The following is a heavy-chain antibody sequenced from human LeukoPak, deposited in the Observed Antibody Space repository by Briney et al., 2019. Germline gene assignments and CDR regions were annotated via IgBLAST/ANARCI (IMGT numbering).Heavy chain of an antibody. V-gene: IGHV3-23*01. CDR2: ISGRGGST. CDR1: GFTFSSYA. CDR3: AKQREQWLVFDY. Sequence: PGGSLRLSCAASGFTFSSYAMNWVRQAPGKGLEWVSGISGRGGSTYYADSVKGRFTISRDNSKNTLYLQMNSLRAEDTAVYYCAKQREQWLVFDYWGQGTLVTVSS. D-gene: IGHD6-19*01. J-gene: IGHJ4*02.